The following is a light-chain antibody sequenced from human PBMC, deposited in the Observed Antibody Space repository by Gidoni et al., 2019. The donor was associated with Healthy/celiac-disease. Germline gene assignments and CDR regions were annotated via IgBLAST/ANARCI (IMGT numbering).Light chain of an antibody. V-gene: IGLV3-9*01. CDR1: NIGSKN. CDR3: QVWDSSTVV. J-gene: IGLJ2*01. CDR2: RDS. Sequence: SYALIQPLSVSVALGQTARITCGGNNIGSKNVHWYQQKPGQAHVLVIDRDSNRPSVIPERFSGSNSGNTATLTISRAQAGDEADYYWQVWDSSTVVFGGGTKLTVL.